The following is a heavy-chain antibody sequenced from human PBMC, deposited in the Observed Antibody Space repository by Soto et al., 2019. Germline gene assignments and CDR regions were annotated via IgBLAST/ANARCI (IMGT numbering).Heavy chain of an antibody. CDR2: INPKTAAT. Sequence: QVQLVQSGAEVKKSGASVKVSCKASGYTFSDYFIQWLRQAPGQGLEWVAWINPKTAATNYAKKFQDRVTLTSDTSFSTAYLALTRLRPDDTAVYYCARIKWGLDSYRGMDVWGQGTAVTVSS. D-gene: IGHD1-26*01. CDR3: ARIKWGLDSYRGMDV. J-gene: IGHJ6*02. V-gene: IGHV1-2*02. CDR1: GYTFSDYF.